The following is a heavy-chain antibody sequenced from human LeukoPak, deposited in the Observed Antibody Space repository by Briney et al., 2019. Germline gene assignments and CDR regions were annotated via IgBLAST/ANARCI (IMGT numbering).Heavy chain of an antibody. CDR1: GGSISSGGYY. V-gene: IGHV4-31*03. J-gene: IGHJ4*02. D-gene: IGHD5-24*01. CDR3: AVRRRLQWVDY. Sequence: SETLSLTCTVSGGSISSGGYYWSWIRQHPGKGLEWIGYIYYSGSTYYNPSLKSRVTISVDTSKNQFSLKLSSVTAADTAVYYCAVRRRLQWVDYWGQGTLVTVSS. CDR2: IYYSGST.